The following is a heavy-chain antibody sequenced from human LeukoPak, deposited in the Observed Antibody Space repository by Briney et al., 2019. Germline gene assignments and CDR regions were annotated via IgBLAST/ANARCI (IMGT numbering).Heavy chain of an antibody. CDR2: IYSGGST. Sequence: PGGSLRLSCAASGFAVSSNYMSCVRQAPGKGLEWVSLIYSGGSTSYADSVKGRFTISRDNSKNTLYLQMNSLRAEDSAVYYCARDYYHSSGSVGDYWGQGTLVTVSS. CDR3: ARDYYHSSGSVGDY. CDR1: GFAVSSNY. V-gene: IGHV3-53*01. J-gene: IGHJ4*02. D-gene: IGHD3-22*01.